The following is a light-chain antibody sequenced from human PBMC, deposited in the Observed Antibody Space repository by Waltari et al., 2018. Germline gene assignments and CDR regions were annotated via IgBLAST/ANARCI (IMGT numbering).Light chain of an antibody. CDR1: SSDVGGYSL. CDR2: AVT. V-gene: IGLV2-23*02. Sequence: QSALTQPASVSGSPGQSLTISCTGSSSDVGGYSLVSWYHQHPGKAPKLMIYAVTKRPSGVSHRFSGSKSGNTASLTISGLQTEDEADYYCCSYAGSTTSSVVFGTGTKVIVL. CDR3: CSYAGSTTSSVV. J-gene: IGLJ1*01.